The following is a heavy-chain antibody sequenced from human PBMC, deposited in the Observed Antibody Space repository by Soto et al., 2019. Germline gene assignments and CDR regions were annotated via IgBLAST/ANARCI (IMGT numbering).Heavy chain of an antibody. D-gene: IGHD2-2*01. Sequence: SETLSLTCTFSGCSVSSGSYYLSWIRQPPGKGLEWIGYIYYSGSTNYNPSLKSRVTISVDTSKNQFSLKLSSVTAADTAVYYCARLGLGYCISTSCYDAVYYYYYGMDVWGQGTTVTVSS. CDR2: IYYSGST. CDR3: ARLGLGYCISTSCYDAVYYYYYGMDV. V-gene: IGHV4-61*01. CDR1: GCSVSSGSYY. J-gene: IGHJ6*02.